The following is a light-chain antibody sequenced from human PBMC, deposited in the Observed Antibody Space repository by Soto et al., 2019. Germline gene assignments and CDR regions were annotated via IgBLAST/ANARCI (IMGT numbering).Light chain of an antibody. Sequence: DIVMTQSPLSLPVTPGEPASIPCRSSQSLLHSDGYNYLDWYLQRPGQSPQLLIYLGSNRASGVPDRVSGSGSGTDFTLKISRVEAEDVGVYYCMQALQMRTFGQGTKVEIK. CDR2: LGS. V-gene: IGKV2-28*01. CDR1: QSLLHSDGYNY. CDR3: MQALQMRT. J-gene: IGKJ1*01.